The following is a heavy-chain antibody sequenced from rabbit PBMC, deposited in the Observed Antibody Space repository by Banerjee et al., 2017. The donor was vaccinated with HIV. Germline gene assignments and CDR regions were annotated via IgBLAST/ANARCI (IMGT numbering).Heavy chain of an antibody. V-gene: IGHV1S40*01. J-gene: IGHJ4*01. CDR3: ARNADGNYITDL. CDR1: GFSFSSSYY. D-gene: IGHD1-1*01. Sequence: QSLEESGGDLVKPEGSLTLTCTASGFSFSSSYYMCWVRQAPGKGLEWIACIYAGSSGSTYYASWAKGRFTISKTSSTTVTLQMTSLTAADTATYFCARNADGNYITDLWGPGTLVTVS. CDR2: IYAGSSGST.